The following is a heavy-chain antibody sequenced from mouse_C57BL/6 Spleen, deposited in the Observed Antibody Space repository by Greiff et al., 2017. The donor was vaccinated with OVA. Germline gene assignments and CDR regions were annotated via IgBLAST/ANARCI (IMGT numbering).Heavy chain of an antibody. J-gene: IGHJ4*01. V-gene: IGHV1-26*01. CDR3: AIKLGRDYAMDY. D-gene: IGHD4-1*01. CDR1: GYTFTDYY. CDR2: INPNNGGT. Sequence: EVQLQQSGPELVKPGASVKISCKASGYTFTDYYMNWVKQSHGKSLEWIGDINPNNGGTSYNQKFKGKATLTVDKSSSTAYMELRSLTSEDSAVYYCAIKLGRDYAMDYWGQGTSVTVSS.